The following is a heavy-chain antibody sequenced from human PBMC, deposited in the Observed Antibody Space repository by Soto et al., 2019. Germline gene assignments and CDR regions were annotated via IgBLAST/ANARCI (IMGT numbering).Heavy chain of an antibody. CDR2: IDPSDSYT. D-gene: IGHD6-6*01. J-gene: IGHJ5*02. V-gene: IGHV5-10-1*01. CDR1: GYSFTSYW. Sequence: LGESLKISCKGSGYSFTSYWISWVRQMPGKGLEWVGRIDPSDSYTNYSPSFQGHVTISADKSISTAYLQWSSLKASDTAMYYCARSASIAARLNWFDPWGQGTLVTVSS. CDR3: ARSASIAARLNWFDP.